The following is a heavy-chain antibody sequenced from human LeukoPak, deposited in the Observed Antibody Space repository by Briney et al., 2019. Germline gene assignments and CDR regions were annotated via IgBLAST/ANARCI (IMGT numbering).Heavy chain of an antibody. Sequence: GGSLRLSCAASGFTFSSYAMGWVRQAPGKGLEWVSAISGSGGSTYYADSVKGRFTISRDNSKNTLYLQMNSLRAEDTAVYYCANCPSSYLEWSLATDYWGQGTLVTVSS. V-gene: IGHV3-23*01. CDR2: ISGSGGST. D-gene: IGHD3-3*01. CDR1: GFTFSSYA. CDR3: ANCPSSYLEWSLATDY. J-gene: IGHJ4*02.